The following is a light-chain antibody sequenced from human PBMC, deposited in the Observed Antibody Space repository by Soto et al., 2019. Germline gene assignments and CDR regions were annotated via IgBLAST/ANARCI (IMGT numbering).Light chain of an antibody. CDR1: SSDVDSYNR. J-gene: IGLJ1*01. V-gene: IGLV2-18*02. CDR3: CSYAGSHTWV. Sequence: QSALTQPRSVSGSPGQSVPISCTGISSDVDSYNRVSWYQQPPGTAPKLMIYEVSNRPSGVPDRFSGSKSGNTASLTISGLQAEDEADYYCCSYAGSHTWVFGTGTKVTVL. CDR2: EVS.